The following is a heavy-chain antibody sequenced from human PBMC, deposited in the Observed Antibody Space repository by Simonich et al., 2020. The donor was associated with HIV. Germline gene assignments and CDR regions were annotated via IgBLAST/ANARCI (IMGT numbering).Heavy chain of an antibody. Sequence: EVQLVESGGGLVQPGGSLRLSCAASGFTFSDYWMHWVRQAHGKGLGWVSRINSEGGGTSYADSVKGRFTISRDNAKNTLYLQMNSLRAEDTAVYYCVSWLTDYWGQGTLVTVSS. CDR2: INSEGGGT. CDR1: GFTFSDYW. V-gene: IGHV3-74*01. CDR3: VSWLTDY. D-gene: IGHD6-19*01. J-gene: IGHJ4*02.